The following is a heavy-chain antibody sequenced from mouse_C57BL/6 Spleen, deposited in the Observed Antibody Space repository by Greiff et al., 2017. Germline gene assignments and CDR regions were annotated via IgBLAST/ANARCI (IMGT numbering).Heavy chain of an antibody. D-gene: IGHD1-1*01. CDR1: GYTFTSYW. J-gene: IGHJ2*01. V-gene: IGHV1-61*01. CDR2: IYPSDSET. CDR3: GREAVVNQPFCDY. Sequence: QVQLQQPGAELVRPGSSVKLSCKASGYTFTSYWMDWVKQRPGQGLEWIGNIYPSDSETHYNQKFKDKATLTVDKSSSTAYMQLSSLTSEDSAVYYWGREAVVNQPFCDYWGQGTTLTVSS.